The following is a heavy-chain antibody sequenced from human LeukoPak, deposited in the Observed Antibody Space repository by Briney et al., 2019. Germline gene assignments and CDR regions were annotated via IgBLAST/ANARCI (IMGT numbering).Heavy chain of an antibody. V-gene: IGHV4-59*01. D-gene: IGHD3-3*01. CDR1: GGSISSYY. CDR2: IYYSGST. J-gene: IGHJ3*02. Sequence: SETLSLTCTVSGGSISSYYWSWIRQPPGKGLEWIGYIYYSGSTNYNPSLKSRVTISVDTSKNQFSLKLSSVTAADTAVYYCACFWRDALDIWGQGTMVTVSS. CDR3: ACFWRDALDI.